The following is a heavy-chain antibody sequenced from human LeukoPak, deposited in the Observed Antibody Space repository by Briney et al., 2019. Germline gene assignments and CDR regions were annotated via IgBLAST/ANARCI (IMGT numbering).Heavy chain of an antibody. D-gene: IGHD6-13*01. CDR1: GGSISSYY. CDR2: IYYSGST. CDR3: ARPQSSGYSSSWGPGYAFDI. V-gene: IGHV4-59*08. Sequence: SETLSLTCTVSGGSISSYYWSWIRQPPGKGLEWIGYIYYSGSTNYNPSLKSRVTISVDTSKNQFSLKLSSVTAADTAMYYCARPQSSGYSSSWGPGYAFDIWGQGTMVTVSS. J-gene: IGHJ3*02.